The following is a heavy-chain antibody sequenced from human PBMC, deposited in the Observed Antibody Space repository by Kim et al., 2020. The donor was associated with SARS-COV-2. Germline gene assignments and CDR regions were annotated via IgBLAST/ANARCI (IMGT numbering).Heavy chain of an antibody. V-gene: IGHV3-21*06. J-gene: IGHJ5*02. CDR1: GFTFSSYA. D-gene: IGHD6-6*01. CDR3: AREISSSSCWFDP. CDR2: ISMSGTSI. Sequence: GGSLRLSCAASGFTFSSYAMNWVRQTPGKGLEWVSSISMSGTSIYYADSVKGRFTISRDNSKNSLFLQMNSLRADDTAVYYCAREISSSSCWFDPRGQGALVTVSS.